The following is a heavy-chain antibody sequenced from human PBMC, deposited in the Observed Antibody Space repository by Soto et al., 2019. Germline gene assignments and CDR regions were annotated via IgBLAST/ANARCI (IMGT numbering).Heavy chain of an antibody. CDR2: ISSGGST. CDR3: ARDTLGWAYDFLH. D-gene: IGHD3-3*01. Sequence: EVQLVESGGGLVQPGGSLRLSCAASGFTVSNLYMTWVRQAPGKGLQWVAVISSGGSTYYADSVRGRLTISRDNSKNTLYLEMNSLRAEDTAVYDCARDTLGWAYDFLHGGQGTLVTVSS. CDR1: GFTVSNLY. V-gene: IGHV3-66*01. J-gene: IGHJ4*02.